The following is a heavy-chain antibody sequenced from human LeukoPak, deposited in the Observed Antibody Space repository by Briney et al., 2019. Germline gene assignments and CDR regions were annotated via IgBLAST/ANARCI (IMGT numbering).Heavy chain of an antibody. J-gene: IGHJ4*02. Sequence: GGSLRLSCAASGFTFSSYSMNWVRQAPGKGLEWASSISSSSTYINYADSVKGRFTISRDNAKNSLYLQMNSLRAEDTAVYYCAKDIHTAAHWGQGTLVTVSS. V-gene: IGHV3-21*04. CDR2: ISSSSTYI. CDR1: GFTFSSYS. CDR3: AKDIHTAAH. D-gene: IGHD6-25*01.